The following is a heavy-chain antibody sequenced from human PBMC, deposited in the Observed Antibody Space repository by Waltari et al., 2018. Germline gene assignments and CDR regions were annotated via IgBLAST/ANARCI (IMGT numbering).Heavy chain of an antibody. V-gene: IGHV3-53*01. J-gene: IGHJ3*02. CDR1: GFTVSGKY. CDR3: ANTASYAFDI. Sequence: EVQLVESGGGLVQPGGSLRLSCAASGFTVSGKYMSWVRQAPGKGVEWVSIMYSGGNTYYADSVKGRFTISRDNSKNTLYLQMSNLRAEDTALYYCANTASYAFDIWGQGTMVTVSS. CDR2: MYSGGNT. D-gene: IGHD4-17*01.